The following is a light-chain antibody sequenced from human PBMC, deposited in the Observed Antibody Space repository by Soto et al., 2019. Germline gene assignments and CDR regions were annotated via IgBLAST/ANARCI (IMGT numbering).Light chain of an antibody. Sequence: DMHMTQSPSAGSAYVGGRVTSTGRASQGISNYLAWYQQKPGKVPKLLIYAASTLQSGVPSRFSGSGSGTDFTLTISCLQSEDFATYYCQQYYSYPLTFGGGTKVDIK. CDR1: QGISNY. V-gene: IGKV1-17*03. CDR2: AAS. J-gene: IGKJ4*01. CDR3: QQYYSYPLT.